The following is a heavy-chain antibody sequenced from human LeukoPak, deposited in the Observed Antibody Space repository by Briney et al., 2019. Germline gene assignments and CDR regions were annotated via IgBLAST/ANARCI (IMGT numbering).Heavy chain of an antibody. V-gene: IGHV3-21*01. CDR2: ISSSSSYI. J-gene: IGHJ3*02. D-gene: IGHD3-22*01. CDR3: ARDSYYYDSSGYYYHNAFDI. CDR1: GFTFSSYE. Sequence: GGSLRLSCAASGFTFSSYEMNWVRQAPGKGLEWVSSISSSSSYIYYADSVKGRFTISRDNAKNSLYLQMNSLRAEDTAVYYCARDSYYYDSSGYYYHNAFDIWGQGTMVTVSS.